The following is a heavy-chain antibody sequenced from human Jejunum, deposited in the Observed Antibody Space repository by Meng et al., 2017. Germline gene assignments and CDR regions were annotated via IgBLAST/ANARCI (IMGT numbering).Heavy chain of an antibody. J-gene: IGHJ5*02. D-gene: IGHD3-22*01. V-gene: IGHV3-30*01. CDR3: ARSGGFSSEYP. Sequence: GGSLRLSCAASGFNFHGYAMHWVRQAPGKGLEWVAGVSFDGTDTFYADSVKGRFTISRDNSKNTLFLQMNGLRAEDTAMYYCARSGGFSSEYPWGQGTLVTDSS. CDR1: GFNFHGYA. CDR2: VSFDGTDT.